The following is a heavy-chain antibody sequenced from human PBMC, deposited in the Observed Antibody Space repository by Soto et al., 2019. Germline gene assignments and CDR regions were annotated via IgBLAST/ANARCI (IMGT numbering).Heavy chain of an antibody. D-gene: IGHD1-26*01. Sequence: QVQLVQSGAEVKKPGSSVKVSCKAPGGTFSRNAITWVRQAPGQGLEWMGRIFPSFGAANYAQKFQARVTITADESTSTAYLELCSLISDDTAAYYCAGGYSANVLDCWGQGTLVTVSS. CDR1: GGTFSRNA. CDR3: AGGYSANVLDC. V-gene: IGHV1-69*18. J-gene: IGHJ4*02. CDR2: IFPSFGAA.